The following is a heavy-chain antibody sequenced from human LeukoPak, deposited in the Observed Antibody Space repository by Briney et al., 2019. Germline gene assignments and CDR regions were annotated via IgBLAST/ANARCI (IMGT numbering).Heavy chain of an antibody. J-gene: IGHJ4*02. V-gene: IGHV4-34*01. CDR1: GGSFSGYY. Sequence: SETLSLTCAVYGGSFSGYYWSWIRQPPGKGLEWIGEINHSGSTNYNPSLKSRVTISVDTSKNQFSLKLSSVTAADTAVYYCASSGDSGYWGQGTLVTVSS. CDR2: INHSGST. CDR3: ASSGDSGY. D-gene: IGHD3-10*01.